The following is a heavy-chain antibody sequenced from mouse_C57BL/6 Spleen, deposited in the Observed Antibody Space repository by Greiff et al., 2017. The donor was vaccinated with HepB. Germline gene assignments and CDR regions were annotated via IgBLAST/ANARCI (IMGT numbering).Heavy chain of an antibody. CDR3: ARLHDSSTQC. V-gene: IGHV1-82*01. CDR2: IYPGDGDT. CDR1: GYAFSSSW. Sequence: VQLQQSGPELVKPGASVKISCKASGYAFSSSWMNWVKQRPGKGLEWIGRIYPGDGDTNYNGKFKGKATLTADKSSSTAYMQLSSLTSEDSAVYFCARLHDSSTQCWGEGTTFTVSS. J-gene: IGHJ2*01. D-gene: IGHD3-2*01.